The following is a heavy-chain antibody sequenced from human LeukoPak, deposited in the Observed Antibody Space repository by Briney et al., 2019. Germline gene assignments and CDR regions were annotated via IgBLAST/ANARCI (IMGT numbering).Heavy chain of an antibody. CDR3: AKYGPQDSGSSHFDY. V-gene: IGHV3-23*01. Sequence: PGGSLRLSGAASGFTFSSYAMSWVRQAPGKGLEWVSAISGSGGSTYYADSVKGRFTISRDKSKNMVHLQMNSLRAEDTALYYCAKYGPQDSGSSHFDYWGQGALVTVSS. CDR2: ISGSGGST. D-gene: IGHD1-26*01. CDR1: GFTFSSYA. J-gene: IGHJ4*02.